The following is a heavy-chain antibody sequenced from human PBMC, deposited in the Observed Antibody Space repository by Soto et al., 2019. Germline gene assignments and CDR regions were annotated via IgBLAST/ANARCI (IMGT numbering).Heavy chain of an antibody. V-gene: IGHV1-2*04. CDR1: GYTFTGYY. J-gene: IGHJ3*02. CDR3: ARLAAAGTNHDAFYI. CDR2: INPNSGGT. D-gene: IGHD6-13*01. Sequence: ASVKVACKASGYTFTGYYMHWVRQAPGQGLEWMGWINPNSGGTNYAQKFQGWVTMTRDTSISTAYMELSRLRSDDTAVYYCARLAAAGTNHDAFYIWGQGTMVTVSS.